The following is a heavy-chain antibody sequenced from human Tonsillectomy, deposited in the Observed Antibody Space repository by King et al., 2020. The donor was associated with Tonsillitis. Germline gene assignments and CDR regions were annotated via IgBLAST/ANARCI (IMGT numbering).Heavy chain of an antibody. CDR3: ARSLSMGAFDI. V-gene: IGHV5-51*03. D-gene: IGHD2/OR15-2a*01. Sequence: QLVQSGAEVKKPGASLKISCQASGYNFIYYWIGWVRQMPGKGLEWMGIIYPGDSDTRNSPSFQGQVTISADKSISTAYLQWNSLKASDTAMYYCARSLSMGAFDIWGQGTMVTVSS. J-gene: IGHJ3*02. CDR1: GYNFIYYW. CDR2: IYPGDSDT.